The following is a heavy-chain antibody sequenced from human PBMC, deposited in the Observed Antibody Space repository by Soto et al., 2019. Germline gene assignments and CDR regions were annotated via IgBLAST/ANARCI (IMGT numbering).Heavy chain of an antibody. Sequence: PRQTLSLTCIVSVGSISSRSYYWGWIRQPPGKGLEWIGSIYYSGSIYYKPSLKSRGTISVDTSKNQFSLKFSSVTAAETAVYYCARQSSGWYNWFDPWGQG. V-gene: IGHV4-39*01. CDR1: VGSISSRSYY. CDR3: ARQSSGWYNWFDP. D-gene: IGHD6-19*01. CDR2: IYYSGSI. J-gene: IGHJ5*02.